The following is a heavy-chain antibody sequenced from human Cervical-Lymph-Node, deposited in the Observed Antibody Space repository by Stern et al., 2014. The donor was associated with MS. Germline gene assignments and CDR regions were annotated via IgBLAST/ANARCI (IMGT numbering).Heavy chain of an antibody. Sequence: QVQLGQSGAEVKKPGASVKVTCKTSENTFTGYYIHWVRQAPGQGIEWMGWINPNSGATNYAQRFHDRVSLTSDTSNSLSYMELDRLTSGDTAVYYCARISLGSGIDYWGQGSLVTVSS. CDR3: ARISLGSGIDY. CDR1: ENTFTGYY. CDR2: INPNSGAT. V-gene: IGHV1-2*02. J-gene: IGHJ4*02. D-gene: IGHD1-26*01.